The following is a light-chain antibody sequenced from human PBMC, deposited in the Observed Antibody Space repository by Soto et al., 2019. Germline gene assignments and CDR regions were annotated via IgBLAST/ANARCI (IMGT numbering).Light chain of an antibody. CDR3: SSYAGSNTLV. V-gene: IGLV2-8*01. Sequence: QSVLTQPPSASGSPGQSVTISCTGTSSDVGGYNYFSWYQQHPGKAPILIIYEVTTRPSGVPHRSSGSTCATTAPLTVSGLTADDADDYYCSSYAGSNTLVFGGGTKVTVL. J-gene: IGLJ1*01. CDR2: EVT. CDR1: SSDVGGYNY.